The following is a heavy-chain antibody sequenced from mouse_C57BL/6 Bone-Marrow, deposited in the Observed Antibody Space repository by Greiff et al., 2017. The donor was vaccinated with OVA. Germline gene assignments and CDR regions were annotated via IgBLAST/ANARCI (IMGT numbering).Heavy chain of an antibody. CDR1: GYAFSSSW. D-gene: IGHD1-1*02. J-gene: IGHJ4*01. CDR2: IYPGDGDT. V-gene: IGHV1-82*01. CDR3: ARGGRGSSYAMDY. Sequence: QVQLKQSGPELVKPGASVKISCKASGYAFSSSWLNWVKQRPGKGLAWIGRIYPGDGDTNYHGTITGKATLTADKSSSTAYMQLSNLASEDSAVYFCARGGRGSSYAMDYWGQGTSVTVSS.